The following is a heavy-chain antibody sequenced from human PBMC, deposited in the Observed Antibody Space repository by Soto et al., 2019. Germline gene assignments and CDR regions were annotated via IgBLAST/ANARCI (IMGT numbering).Heavy chain of an antibody. Sequence: GASVKVSCKPSGYTFNTYYLHWVRQAPGQALEWMGVIHPSGGGTTYAQKFLGRVTVTRDTSTGTVFMELSSLRSDDTAVYYCARGGHIAVVTASFDYWGQGTLVTVSS. CDR3: ARGGHIAVVTASFDY. D-gene: IGHD2-21*02. CDR2: IHPSGGGT. J-gene: IGHJ4*02. V-gene: IGHV1-46*02. CDR1: GYTFNTYY.